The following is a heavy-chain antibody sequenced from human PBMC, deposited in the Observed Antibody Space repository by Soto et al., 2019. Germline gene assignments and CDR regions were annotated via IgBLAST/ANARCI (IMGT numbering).Heavy chain of an antibody. CDR1: GGSISSSNW. J-gene: IGHJ3*02. Sequence: QVQLQESGPGLVKPSGTLSLTCAVSGGSISSSNWWSWVRQPPGKGLEWIGEIYHSGSTNYNPSLKRRVTISVDKSKNQFSLKLSSVTAADTAVYYCARVYYDSSVAYAFDIWGQGTMVTVSS. V-gene: IGHV4-4*02. CDR3: ARVYYDSSVAYAFDI. D-gene: IGHD3-22*01. CDR2: IYHSGST.